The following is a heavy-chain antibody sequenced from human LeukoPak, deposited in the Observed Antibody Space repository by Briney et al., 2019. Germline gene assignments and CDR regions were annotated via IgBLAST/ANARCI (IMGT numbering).Heavy chain of an antibody. J-gene: IGHJ4*02. CDR3: ARGQGATTHDY. D-gene: IGHD1-26*01. CDR1: GYTFTSYY. CDR2: INPSGGST. Sequence: ASVKVSRKASGYTFTSYYMHWVRQAPGQGLEWMGIINPSGGSTSYAQKFQGRVTMTRDMSTSTVYMELSSLRSEDTAVYYCARGQGATTHDYWGQGTLVTVSS. V-gene: IGHV1-46*01.